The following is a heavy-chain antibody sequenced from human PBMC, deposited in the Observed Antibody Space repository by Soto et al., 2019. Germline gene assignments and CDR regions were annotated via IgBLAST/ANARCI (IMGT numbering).Heavy chain of an antibody. V-gene: IGHV1-24*01. D-gene: IGHD4-17*01. CDR1: GYTITDLS. Sequence: GASVKASCTNSGYTITDLSMHWVRQAPGKGLEWMGGFDPEDGETIYAQKFQGRVTMTEDTSTDTAYMELSSLRSEDTAVYYCATAYDDYSNYYYMDVWGKGTTVTVSS. CDR2: FDPEDGET. CDR3: ATAYDDYSNYYYMDV. J-gene: IGHJ6*03.